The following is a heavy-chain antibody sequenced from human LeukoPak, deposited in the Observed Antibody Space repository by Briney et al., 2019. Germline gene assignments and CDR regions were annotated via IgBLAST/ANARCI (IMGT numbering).Heavy chain of an antibody. J-gene: IGHJ3*02. D-gene: IGHD2-15*01. CDR2: FDPEDGET. Sequence: GASVKVSCKVSGYTLAELSMHWVRQAPGKGLEWMGGFDPEDGETIYAQKFQGRVTMTEDTSTDTAYMELSSLRSEDTAVYYCATDGPICSGGSCYSVGAFDIWGQGTMVTVSS. V-gene: IGHV1-24*01. CDR3: ATDGPICSGGSCYSVGAFDI. CDR1: GYTLAELS.